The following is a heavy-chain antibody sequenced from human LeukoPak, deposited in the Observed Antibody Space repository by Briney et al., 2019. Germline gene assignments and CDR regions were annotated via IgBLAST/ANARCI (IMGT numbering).Heavy chain of an antibody. J-gene: IGHJ3*02. D-gene: IGHD6-19*01. CDR2: IIPIFGTA. V-gene: IGHV1-69*13. CDR1: GGTFSSYA. CDR3: ARGPRLDSSGWYYGAFDI. Sequence: SVKVSCKASGGTFSSYAISWVRQAPGQGLEWMGGIIPIFGTANYAQKFQGRVTITADESTSTAYMELSSLRSEDTAVYYCARGPRLDSSGWYYGAFDIWGQGTMVTVSS.